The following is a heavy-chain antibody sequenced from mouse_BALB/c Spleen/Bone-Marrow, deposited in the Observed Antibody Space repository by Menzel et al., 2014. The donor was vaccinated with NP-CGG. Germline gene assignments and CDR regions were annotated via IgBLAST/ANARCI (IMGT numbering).Heavy chain of an antibody. V-gene: IGHV3-2*02. CDR2: ISYSANT. D-gene: IGHD1-2*01. CDR1: GYSITSDYA. CDR3: TRGTTAGFAY. J-gene: IGHJ3*01. Sequence: EVKLVESGPGLVKPSQSLSLTCTVTGYSITSDYAWNRIRQFPGNKLEWMGYISYSANTNYNPSLKSRISITRDTSKNQFFLQLNSVTAEDTATYYCTRGTTAGFAYWGLGTLVTVSA.